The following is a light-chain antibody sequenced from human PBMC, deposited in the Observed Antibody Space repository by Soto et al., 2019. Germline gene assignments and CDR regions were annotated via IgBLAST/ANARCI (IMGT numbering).Light chain of an antibody. Sequence: EIVLTQSPATLSLSPGERATLSCRASQSVSSYLAWYQQKPGQAPRLLIYDASNRATGIPARFSGSGSGTAFTLTISSLEPEDFAVYYCQQRSNWPLGGNTFGPGTKVDIK. CDR2: DAS. J-gene: IGKJ3*01. V-gene: IGKV3-11*01. CDR3: QQRSNWPLGGNT. CDR1: QSVSSY.